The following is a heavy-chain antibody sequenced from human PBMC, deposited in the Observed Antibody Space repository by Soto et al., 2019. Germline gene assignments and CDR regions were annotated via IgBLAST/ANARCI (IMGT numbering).Heavy chain of an antibody. Sequence: ASVKVSCKASGYTFTSYAMHWVRQAPGQRLEWMGWINAGNGNTKYSQKFQGRVTITRDTSASTAYMELSSLRSEDTAVYYCARVRYCSGGSCYLSPDDFDIWGAGTLLTV. V-gene: IGHV1-3*01. D-gene: IGHD2-15*01. CDR3: ARVRYCSGGSCYLSPDDFDI. J-gene: IGHJ3*02. CDR2: INAGNGNT. CDR1: GYTFTSYA.